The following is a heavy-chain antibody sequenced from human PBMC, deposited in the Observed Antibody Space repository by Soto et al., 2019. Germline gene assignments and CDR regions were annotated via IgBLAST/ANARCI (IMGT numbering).Heavy chain of an antibody. D-gene: IGHD2-8*01. Sequence: TLSPTCAVSGGSISRGGYSWGWVRRPPGTGLEWIGYIHHRGSTYYTPPLQSRVPISVDRSKNQFSLKLSSVTAADTAVYYGARWWMYAPLFDPWGKGTLVTVSS. V-gene: IGHV4-30-2*01. CDR2: IHHRGST. CDR1: GGSISRGGYS. CDR3: ARWWMYAPLFDP. J-gene: IGHJ5*02.